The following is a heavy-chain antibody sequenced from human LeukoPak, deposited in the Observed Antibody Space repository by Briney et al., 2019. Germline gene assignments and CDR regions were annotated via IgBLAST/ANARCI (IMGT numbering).Heavy chain of an antibody. CDR2: FDPEDGET. D-gene: IGHD3-10*01. CDR1: GYTLTELS. V-gene: IGHV1-24*01. CDR3: ATGSYYYGSGPFDI. Sequence: ASVKVSCKVSGYTLTELSMHWVRQAPGKGLEWMGGFDPEDGETIYAQKFQGRVTMTEDASTDTAYMELSSLRSEDTAVYYCATGSYYYGSGPFDIWGQGTMVTVSS. J-gene: IGHJ3*02.